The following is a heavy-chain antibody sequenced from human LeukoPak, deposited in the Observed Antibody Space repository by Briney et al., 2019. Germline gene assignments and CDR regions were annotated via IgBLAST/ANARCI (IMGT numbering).Heavy chain of an antibody. D-gene: IGHD5-18*01. Sequence: GGSLRLSCAASEFTVSSNYMSWVRQAPGKGLEWVSIIYSGGDTFYADSVKGRFTISRDSSKNTLYLQMNSLRVEDTAVYYCAGDRGYTYGHNFDYWGQGTLVTVSS. CDR1: EFTVSSNY. CDR2: IYSGGDT. V-gene: IGHV3-53*01. CDR3: AGDRGYTYGHNFDY. J-gene: IGHJ4*02.